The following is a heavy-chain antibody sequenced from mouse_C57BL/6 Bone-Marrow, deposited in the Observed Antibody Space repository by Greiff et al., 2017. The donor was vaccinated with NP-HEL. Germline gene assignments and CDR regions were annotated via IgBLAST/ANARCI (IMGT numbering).Heavy chain of an antibody. CDR2: IRNKANNHAT. CDR3: TREGLGRTFAY. CDR1: GFTFSDAW. J-gene: IGHJ3*01. Sequence: EVQRVESGGGLVQPGGSMKLSCAASGFTFSDAWMDWVRQSPEKGLEWVAEIRNKANNHATYYAESVKGRFTISRDDSKGSVYLQMNSLRAEDTGIYYCTREGLGRTFAYWGQGTLVTVSA. D-gene: IGHD4-1*01. V-gene: IGHV6-6*01.